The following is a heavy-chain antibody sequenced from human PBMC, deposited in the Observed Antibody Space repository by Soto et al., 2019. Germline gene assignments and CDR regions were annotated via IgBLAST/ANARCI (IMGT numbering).Heavy chain of an antibody. D-gene: IGHD3-10*01. CDR3: ARGRRGNGSGSYSQNKERGYNWFDP. J-gene: IGHJ5*02. Sequence: QVQLQQWGAGLLKPSETLSLTCAVYGGSFSGYYWSWIRQPPGKRLEWIGEINHSGSTNYNPSLKRRVTKSVDTSKNHFSLKMSSVTAADTAVYYCARGRRGNGSGSYSQNKERGYNWFDPWGQGTLVTVTS. CDR2: INHSGST. CDR1: GGSFSGYY. V-gene: IGHV4-34*01.